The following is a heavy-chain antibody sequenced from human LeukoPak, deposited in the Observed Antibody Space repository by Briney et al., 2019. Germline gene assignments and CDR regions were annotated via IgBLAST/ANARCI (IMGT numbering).Heavy chain of an antibody. J-gene: IGHJ4*02. V-gene: IGHV4-39*07. D-gene: IGHD3-22*01. CDR3: ARGPPSITMIVEAPFDY. Sequence: SETLFLTCTVSGGSISSSSYYWGWIRQPPGKGLEWIGSIYYSGSTNYNPSLKSRVTISVDTSKNQFSLKLSSVTAADTAVYYCARGPPSITMIVEAPFDYWGQGTLVTVSS. CDR1: GGSISSSSYY. CDR2: IYYSGST.